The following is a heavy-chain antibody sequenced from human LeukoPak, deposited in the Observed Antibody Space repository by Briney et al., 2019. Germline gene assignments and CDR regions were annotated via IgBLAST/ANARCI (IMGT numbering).Heavy chain of an antibody. D-gene: IGHD3-16*01. V-gene: IGHV3-30-3*01. CDR2: ISYDGSNK. CDR3: ARARGKIPLLEGLLDY. CDR1: GFTFSSYA. J-gene: IGHJ4*02. Sequence: PGGSLRLSCGASGFTFSSYAMHWVRQAPGKGLEWVAVISYDGSNKYYADSVKGRFTISRDNSKNTLYLQMNSLRAEDTAAYYCARARGKIPLLEGLLDYWGQGTLVTVSS.